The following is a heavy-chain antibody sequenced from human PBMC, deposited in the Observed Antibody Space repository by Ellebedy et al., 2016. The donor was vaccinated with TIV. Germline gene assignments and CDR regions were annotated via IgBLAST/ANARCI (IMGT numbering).Heavy chain of an antibody. D-gene: IGHD3-16*01. CDR3: TRDAAPGDY. V-gene: IGHV3-7*01. Sequence: GESLKISCAAAGFTFSSYWMTWVRQAPGKGLEWVASIKHDGSETGYVDSVKGRITISRDNAKNSLHLQMNSLRAEDTAVYYCTRDAAPGDYWGQGTLVTVSS. J-gene: IGHJ4*02. CDR1: GFTFSSYW. CDR2: IKHDGSET.